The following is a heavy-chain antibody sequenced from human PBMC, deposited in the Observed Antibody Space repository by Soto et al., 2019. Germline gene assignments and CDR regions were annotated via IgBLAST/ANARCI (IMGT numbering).Heavy chain of an antibody. J-gene: IGHJ4*02. D-gene: IGHD6-13*01. CDR1: SDSISSYY. CDR3: ARGTSWQLPFDY. Sequence: QVQLQESGPGLVKPSETLSLTCPVSSDSISSYYWSWIRQPPGKRLEWIGYISYSGSTDYNPSLKSRVTISGDTSKNQFSLKVSSVTAADTAVYYCARGTSWQLPFDYWGQGTLVTVSS. CDR2: ISYSGST. V-gene: IGHV4-59*01.